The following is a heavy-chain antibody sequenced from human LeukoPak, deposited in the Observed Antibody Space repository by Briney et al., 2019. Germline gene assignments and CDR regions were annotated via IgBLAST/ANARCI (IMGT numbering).Heavy chain of an antibody. D-gene: IGHD1-14*01. V-gene: IGHV3-7*01. Sequence: GGSLRLSCAASGFTFSSYEMNWVRQAPGKGLEWVANIRQDGNEKYYVDSVKGRFTISRDNAKNSLYLQMNSLRAEDTAVYYCIGIWDAFDIWGQGTMVTVSS. CDR3: IGIWDAFDI. CDR2: IRQDGNEK. CDR1: GFTFSSYE. J-gene: IGHJ3*02.